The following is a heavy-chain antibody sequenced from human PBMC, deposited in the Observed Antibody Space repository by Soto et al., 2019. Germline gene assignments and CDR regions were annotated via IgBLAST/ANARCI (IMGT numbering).Heavy chain of an antibody. D-gene: IGHD2-15*01. CDR3: ARRPHCSGGICYYGLDN. Sequence: QVQLVQSGAEVKKPGASVKVSCKASGYTFTNSDINWVRQAPGQGLEWMGWMNPDSGHAAYAQKFQGRVTLTTSTSTYTVYMEMRSLGSEDTVVYYCARRPHCSGGICYYGLDNWGQGTLVIVSS. J-gene: IGHJ4*02. CDR2: MNPDSGHA. V-gene: IGHV1-8*01. CDR1: GYTFTNSD.